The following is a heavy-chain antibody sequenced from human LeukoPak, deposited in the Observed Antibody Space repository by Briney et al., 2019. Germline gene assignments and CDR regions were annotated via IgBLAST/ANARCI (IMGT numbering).Heavy chain of an antibody. Sequence: PGGSLRLSCAASGFTFSSYGMHWVRQAPGKGLEWVAVISYDGSIKYYADSVKGRFSISRDNSKNTLYLQMNSLRAEDTAVYYCGKEILTGYYIDYWGQGTLVTVPS. CDR2: ISYDGSIK. CDR1: GFTFSSYG. CDR3: GKEILTGYYIDY. V-gene: IGHV3-30*18. D-gene: IGHD3-9*01. J-gene: IGHJ4*02.